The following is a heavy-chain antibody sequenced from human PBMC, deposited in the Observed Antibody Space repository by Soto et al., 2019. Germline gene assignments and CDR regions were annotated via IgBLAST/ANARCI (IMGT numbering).Heavy chain of an antibody. CDR2: IYYSGST. D-gene: IGHD3-10*01. CDR1: GGSISSSSYY. Sequence: PSETLSLTCTVSGGSISSSSYYWGWIRQPPGKGLEWIGSIYYSGSTYYNPSLKSRVTISVDTSKNQFSLKLSSVTAADTAVYYCARQCITMVRGVMWYYYYGMDVWGQGTTVTVSS. CDR3: ARQCITMVRGVMWYYYYGMDV. J-gene: IGHJ6*02. V-gene: IGHV4-39*01.